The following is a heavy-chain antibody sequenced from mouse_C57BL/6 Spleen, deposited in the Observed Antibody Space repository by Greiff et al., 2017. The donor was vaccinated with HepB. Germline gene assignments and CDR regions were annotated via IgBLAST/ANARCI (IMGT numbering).Heavy chain of an antibody. CDR1: GYTFTEYT. CDR2: FYPGSGSI. Sequence: QVQLQQSGAELVKPGASVKLSCKASGYTFTEYTIHWVKQRSGQGLEWIGWFYPGSGSIKYNEKFKDKATLTADKSSSTVYMELSTLTSEDSAVYFCAGHDDGRYYYGYFDYWGQVTTLTVSS. D-gene: IGHD1-1*01. J-gene: IGHJ2*01. V-gene: IGHV1-62-2*01. CDR3: AGHDDGRYYYGYFDY.